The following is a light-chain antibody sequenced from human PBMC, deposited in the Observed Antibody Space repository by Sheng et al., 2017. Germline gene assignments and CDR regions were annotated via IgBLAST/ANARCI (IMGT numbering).Light chain of an antibody. Sequence: QSVLTQPPSVSGAPGQRVTISCTGSSSNIGAGYDVHWYQQLPGTAPKLLMYRNSNRPSGVPDRFSGSKSGTSASLAITGLQAEDGADYYCQSYDSSLSGVVFGGGTKLTVL. V-gene: IGLV1-40*01. J-gene: IGLJ2*01. CDR1: SSNIGAGYD. CDR3: QSYDSSLSGVV. CDR2: RNS.